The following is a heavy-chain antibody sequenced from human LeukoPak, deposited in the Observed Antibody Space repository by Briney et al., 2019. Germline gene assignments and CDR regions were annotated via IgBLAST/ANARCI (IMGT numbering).Heavy chain of an antibody. V-gene: IGHV1-18*01. Sequence: ASAKVSCKASGGTFSSYAISWVRQAPGQGLEWMGWISAYNGNTNYAQKLQGRVTMTTDTSTSTAYMELRSLRSDDTAVYYCARDLKGANFDPWGQGTLVTVSS. CDR2: ISAYNGNT. CDR1: GGTFSSYA. CDR3: ARDLKGANFDP. J-gene: IGHJ5*02.